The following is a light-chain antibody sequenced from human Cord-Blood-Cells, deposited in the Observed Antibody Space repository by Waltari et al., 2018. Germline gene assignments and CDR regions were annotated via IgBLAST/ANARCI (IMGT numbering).Light chain of an antibody. CDR1: SSDVGGYNY. V-gene: IGLV2-14*03. CDR3: SSYTSSSTWV. Sequence: QSALTPPASVSGSPGHSITISCTGTSSDVGGYNYVPWYQQHPGKAPKLMIYDVSNRPSGVSNRFSGSKSGNTASLTISGLQAEDEADYYCSSYTSSSTWVFGGGTKLTVL. CDR2: DVS. J-gene: IGLJ3*02.